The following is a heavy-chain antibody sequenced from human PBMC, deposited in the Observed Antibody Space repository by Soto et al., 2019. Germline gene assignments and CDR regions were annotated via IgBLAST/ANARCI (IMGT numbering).Heavy chain of an antibody. CDR1: GFTVRNYQ. Sequence: GGSLRLSCAASGFTVRNYQMNWVRQAPGKGLEWVSVIYSGGVTYYPDSVKGRFTTIRDTSKNTVYLQMNSLRADDTAMYYCARDPSTTGYYGLDVWGQGTTVTVSS. CDR3: ARDPSTTGYYGLDV. V-gene: IGHV3-53*01. CDR2: IYSGGVT. J-gene: IGHJ6*02.